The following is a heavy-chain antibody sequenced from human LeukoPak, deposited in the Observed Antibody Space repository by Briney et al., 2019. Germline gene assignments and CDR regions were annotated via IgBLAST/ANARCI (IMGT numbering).Heavy chain of an antibody. CDR1: GFTFDDYG. CDR3: ARAHETTVTTPFEY. V-gene: IGHV3-20*04. CDR2: INWNGGST. D-gene: IGHD4-17*01. J-gene: IGHJ4*02. Sequence: GGSLRLSCAASGFTFDDYGMSWVRQAPGKGLEWVSGINWNGGSTGYADSVKDRFTISRDNAKNSLYLQMNSLRAEDTALYYCARAHETTVTTPFEYWGQGTLVTVSS.